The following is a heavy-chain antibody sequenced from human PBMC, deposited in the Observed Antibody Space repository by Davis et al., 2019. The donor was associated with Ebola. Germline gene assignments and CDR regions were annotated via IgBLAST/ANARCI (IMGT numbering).Heavy chain of an antibody. J-gene: IGHJ5*02. V-gene: IGHV4-39*01. CDR3: ARHRDCSGGSCYRWKNWFDP. CDR1: GGSISSSSYY. Sequence: MPSETLSLTCTVSGGSISSSSYYWGWIRQPPGKGLEWIGSIYYSGSTYYNPSLKSRVTISVDTSKNQFSLKLSSVTAADTAVYYCARHRDCSGGSCYRWKNWFDPWGQGTLVTVSS. D-gene: IGHD2-15*01. CDR2: IYYSGST.